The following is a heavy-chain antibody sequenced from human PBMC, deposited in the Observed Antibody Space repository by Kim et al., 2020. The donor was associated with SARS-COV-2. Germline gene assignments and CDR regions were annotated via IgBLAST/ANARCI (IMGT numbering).Heavy chain of an antibody. CDR3: AKDLQGYCSSTSWYGIRYYSYYYGRDV. CDR2: ITYDGSNK. Sequence: GGSLRLSCAASGFTFSSYALHWVRQAPGKGLEWVTFITYDGSNKYYADSVKGRFTISRDNSKNTLYLQMNSLRTEDTAVYYCAKDLQGYCSSTSWYGIRYYSYYYGRDVWGQGTTVTVS. CDR1: GFTFSSYA. D-gene: IGHD2-2*01. J-gene: IGHJ6*02. V-gene: IGHV3-30*04.